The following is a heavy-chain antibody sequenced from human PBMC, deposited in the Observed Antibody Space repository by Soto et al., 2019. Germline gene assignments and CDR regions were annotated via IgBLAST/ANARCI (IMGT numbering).Heavy chain of an antibody. CDR3: AKAQPTRSDAFDI. J-gene: IGHJ3*02. V-gene: IGHV3-43*01. Sequence: GSLRLSCAASGFTFDDYTMHWVRQAPGKGLEWVSLISWDGGSTYYADSVKGRFTISRDNSKNSLYLQMNSLRTEDTAFYYCAKAQPTRSDAFDIWGQGTMVTVSS. D-gene: IGHD1-1*01. CDR2: ISWDGGST. CDR1: GFTFDDYT.